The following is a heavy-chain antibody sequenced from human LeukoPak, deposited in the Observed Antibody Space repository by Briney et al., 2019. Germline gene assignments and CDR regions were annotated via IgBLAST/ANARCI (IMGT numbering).Heavy chain of an antibody. CDR1: GGSISSGGYS. J-gene: IGHJ6*02. Sequence: SETLSLTCAVSGGSISSGGYSWSWIRQPPGKGLEWIGYIYHSGSTYYNPSLKSRVTISVDRSKNQFSLKLSSVTAADTAVYYCARDRTFSVSREHYYGMDVWGQGTTVTVSS. D-gene: IGHD1-26*01. V-gene: IGHV4-30-2*01. CDR2: IYHSGST. CDR3: ARDRTFSVSREHYYGMDV.